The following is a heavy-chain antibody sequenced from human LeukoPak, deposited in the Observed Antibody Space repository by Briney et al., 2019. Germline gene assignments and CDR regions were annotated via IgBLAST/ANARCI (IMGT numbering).Heavy chain of an antibody. CDR2: ISGGGDIT. CDR1: GFTFSTYA. D-gene: IGHD6-19*01. Sequence: GGSLRLSCAASGFTFSTYAMVWVRQAPGKGLEWVSTISGGGDITYYADSVKGRFTLSRDNSRNTLYLEMNSLRAEDTAVYYCAKDDGSGWYQIDYWGQGTLVTVSS. V-gene: IGHV3-23*01. CDR3: AKDDGSGWYQIDY. J-gene: IGHJ4*02.